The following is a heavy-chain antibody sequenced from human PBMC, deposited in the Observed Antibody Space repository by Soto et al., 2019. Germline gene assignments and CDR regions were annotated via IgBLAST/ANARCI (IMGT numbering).Heavy chain of an antibody. CDR2: MNPNSGNT. CDR1: GYTFTSYD. J-gene: IGHJ6*02. CDR3: ARGAKNIYYYYGMDV. Sequence: ASVKVSCKASGYTFTSYDINWVRQATGQGLEWMGWMNPNSGNTGYAQKFQGRVTMTRNTSISTAYMELSSLRSEDTAVYYYARGAKNIYYYYGMDVWGQGTTVTVSS. V-gene: IGHV1-8*01.